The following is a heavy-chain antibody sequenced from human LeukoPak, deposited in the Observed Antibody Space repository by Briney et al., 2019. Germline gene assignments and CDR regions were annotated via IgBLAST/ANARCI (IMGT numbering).Heavy chain of an antibody. Sequence: GGSLRLSCAASGFTFSSNHMSWVRQAPGKGLEWVSVIYSGGSTYYADSVKGRFTISRDNSKNTLYLQMNSLRAEDTAVYYCASWANYYDSSGYFGPGAFDIWGQGTMVTVSS. D-gene: IGHD3-22*01. J-gene: IGHJ3*02. CDR2: IYSGGST. CDR1: GFTFSSNH. CDR3: ASWANYYDSSGYFGPGAFDI. V-gene: IGHV3-53*01.